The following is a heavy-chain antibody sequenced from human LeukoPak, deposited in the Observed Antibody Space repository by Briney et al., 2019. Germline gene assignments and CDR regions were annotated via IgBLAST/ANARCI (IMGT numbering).Heavy chain of an antibody. CDR1: GGTFSSYA. CDR3: ARERFTYYDFWSGYYHFNYMDV. J-gene: IGHJ6*03. V-gene: IGHV1-69*05. D-gene: IGHD3-3*01. CDR2: IIPIFGTA. Sequence: GASVKVSCKASGGTFSSYAISWVRQAPGQGLEWMGGIIPIFGTANYAQKFQGRVTITTDESTSTAYMELSSLRSEDTAVYYCARERFTYYDFWSGYYHFNYMDVWGKGTTVTVSS.